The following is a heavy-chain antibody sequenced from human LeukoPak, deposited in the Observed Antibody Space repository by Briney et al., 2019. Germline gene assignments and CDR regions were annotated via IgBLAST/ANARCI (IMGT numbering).Heavy chain of an antibody. J-gene: IGHJ5*02. Sequence: ASVKVSCKASGYTFTGYYMHWVRQAPGQGLEWMGWINPNSGGTNYAQKFQGRVTMTRDTSISTAYMELSRLRSDDTAVYYCARGKPEWELNWFDPWGQGTLVTVSS. CDR2: INPNSGGT. V-gene: IGHV1-2*02. CDR3: ARGKPEWELNWFDP. D-gene: IGHD1-26*01. CDR1: GYTFTGYY.